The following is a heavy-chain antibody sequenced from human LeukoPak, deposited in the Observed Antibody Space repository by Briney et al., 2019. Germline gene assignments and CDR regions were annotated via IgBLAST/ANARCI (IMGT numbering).Heavy chain of an antibody. CDR3: ARVGAEQWLENYYYGMDV. V-gene: IGHV4-34*01. D-gene: IGHD6-19*01. Sequence: SETLSLTCAVSGGSFSGYYWSWIRQPPGKGLEWIGEINHSGSTNYNPSLKSRVTISVDTSKNQFSLKLSSVTAADTAVYYCARVGAEQWLENYYYGMDVWGQGTTVTVSS. CDR1: GGSFSGYY. J-gene: IGHJ6*02. CDR2: INHSGST.